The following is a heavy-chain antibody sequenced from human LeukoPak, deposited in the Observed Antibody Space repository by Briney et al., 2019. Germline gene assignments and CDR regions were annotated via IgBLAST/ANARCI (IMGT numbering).Heavy chain of an antibody. Sequence: GGSLRLSCAASGFTFSSYWISWVRQAPGKGLEGVANIKQDGSEKYYVDSVKGRFTISRDNAKNSLYLQMNSLRAEDTAVYYCARDGLSVVAASYYYYYYMDVWGKGTTVTVSS. J-gene: IGHJ6*03. CDR3: ARDGLSVVAASYYYYYYMDV. CDR1: GFTFSSYW. V-gene: IGHV3-7*01. D-gene: IGHD2-15*01. CDR2: IKQDGSEK.